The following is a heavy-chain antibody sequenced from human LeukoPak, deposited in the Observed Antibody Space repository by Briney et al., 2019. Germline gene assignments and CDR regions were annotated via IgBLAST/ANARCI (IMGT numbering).Heavy chain of an antibody. J-gene: IGHJ4*02. CDR2: INHSGST. Sequence: GSLRLSCAASGFTFSSYAMSWVRQPPGKGLEWIGEINHSGSTNYNPSLKSRVTISVDTSKNQFSLKLSSVTAADTAVYYCARLEDTVAGRGGFDYWGQGTLVTVSS. D-gene: IGHD5-12*01. V-gene: IGHV4-34*01. CDR1: GFTFSSYA. CDR3: ARLEDTVAGRGGFDY.